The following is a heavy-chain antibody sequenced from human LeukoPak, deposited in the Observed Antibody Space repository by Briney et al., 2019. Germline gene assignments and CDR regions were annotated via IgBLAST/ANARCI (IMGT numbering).Heavy chain of an antibody. CDR3: ARPNYYDSSGYPNWFDP. D-gene: IGHD3-22*01. J-gene: IGHJ5*02. V-gene: IGHV1-69*04. CDR2: IIPTLGIA. Sequence: SVKVSCKASGGTFSSYAISWVRQAPGQGLEWMGRIIPTLGIANYAQKFQGRVTITRDTSASTVYMELSSLRSEDTAVYYCARPNYYDSSGYPNWFDPWGQGTLVTVSS. CDR1: GGTFSSYA.